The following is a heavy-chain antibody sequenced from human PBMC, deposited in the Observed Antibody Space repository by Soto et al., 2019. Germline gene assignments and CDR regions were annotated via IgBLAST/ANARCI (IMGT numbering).Heavy chain of an antibody. Sequence: ASVKVSCKASGYTFTGYYMHWVRQAPGQGLEWMGWINPNSGGTNYAQKFQGWVTMTRDTSISTAYMELSRLRSDDTAVYYCARGPMIAPSDLGEGHYFDYWGQGTLVTVSS. V-gene: IGHV1-2*04. CDR1: GYTFTGYY. CDR2: INPNSGGT. J-gene: IGHJ4*02. CDR3: ARGPMIAPSDLGEGHYFDY. D-gene: IGHD3-22*01.